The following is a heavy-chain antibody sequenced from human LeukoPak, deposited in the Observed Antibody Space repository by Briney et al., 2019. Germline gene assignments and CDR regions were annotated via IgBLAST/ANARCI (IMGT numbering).Heavy chain of an antibody. V-gene: IGHV4-59*01. Sequence: SETLSLTCTVSGGSISSNYWSWIRQPPGKGLEWIGYIYYSGSTNYNPSLKSRVTISVDTSKNQFSLKLSSVAAADTAVCYCARDYYDSSGYYWGVSDWGQGTLVTVSS. CDR1: GGSISSNY. CDR2: IYYSGST. D-gene: IGHD3-22*01. CDR3: ARDYYDSSGYYWGVSD. J-gene: IGHJ4*02.